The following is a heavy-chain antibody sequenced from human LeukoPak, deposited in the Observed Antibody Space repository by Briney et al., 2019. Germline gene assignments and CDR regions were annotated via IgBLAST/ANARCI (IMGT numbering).Heavy chain of an antibody. CDR1: GGTFSSYG. J-gene: IGHJ5*02. V-gene: IGHV3-30*03. Sequence: SCKASGGTFSSYGMHWVRQAPGKGLEWVAVISYDGSNKYYADSVKGRFTISRDNSENTLYLHMNSLRAEDTAVYYCTTSPVPSSWGQGTLVTVSS. D-gene: IGHD1-14*01. CDR2: ISYDGSNK. CDR3: TTSPVPSS.